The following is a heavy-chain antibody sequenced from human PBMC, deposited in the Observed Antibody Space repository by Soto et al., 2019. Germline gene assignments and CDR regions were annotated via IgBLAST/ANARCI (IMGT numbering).Heavy chain of an antibody. J-gene: IGHJ4*02. Sequence: ASVKVSCKASGYTFTGHYIHWVRQAPEQGPEWMGEIGPETGATRYAQRFQGRVTMTRDMSITTVYMELNNLSPDDTAVYYCGRGRSGQIVVFYWGQGTPVTVSS. CDR3: GRGRSGQIVVFY. D-gene: IGHD1-26*01. CDR2: IGPETGAT. CDR1: GYTFTGHY. V-gene: IGHV1-2*02.